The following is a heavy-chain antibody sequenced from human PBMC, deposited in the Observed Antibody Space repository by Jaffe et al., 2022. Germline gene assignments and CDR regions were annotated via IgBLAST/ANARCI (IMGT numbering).Heavy chain of an antibody. Sequence: EVQLVQSGAEVKKPGESLKISCKGSGYSFTSYWIGWVRQMPGKGLEWMGIIYPGDSDTRYSPSFQGQVTISADKSISTAYLQWSSLKASDTAMYYCVRFLITMVRAEYFDYWGQGTLVTVSS. CDR3: VRFLITMVRAEYFDY. J-gene: IGHJ4*02. V-gene: IGHV5-51*03. CDR1: GYSFTSYW. CDR2: IYPGDSDT. D-gene: IGHD3-10*01.